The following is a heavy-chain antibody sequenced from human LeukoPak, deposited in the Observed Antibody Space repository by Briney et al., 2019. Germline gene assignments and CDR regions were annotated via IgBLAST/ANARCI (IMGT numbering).Heavy chain of an antibody. CDR2: IRSKANSYAT. J-gene: IGHJ6*02. D-gene: IGHD4-17*01. Sequence: GSLRLSCAASGFTFSGSAMHWVRQASGKGLEWVGRIRSKANSYATAYAASVKGRFTISRDDSKNTAYLQMNSLKTEDTAVYYCTTTTVTTYGMDVWGQGTTVTVSS. CDR3: TTTTVTTYGMDV. CDR1: GFTFSGSA. V-gene: IGHV3-73*01.